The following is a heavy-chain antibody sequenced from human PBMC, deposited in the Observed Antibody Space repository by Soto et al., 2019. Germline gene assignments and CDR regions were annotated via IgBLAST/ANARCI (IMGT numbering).Heavy chain of an antibody. V-gene: IGHV3-9*01. Sequence: GGSLRLSCAASGFTFDDYAMHWVRHAPGKWLAWVSGISWNSGSIGYADSVKGRFTISRDNAKNSLYLQMNSLRAEDKAFDYCAKDSDIWGFFDYWGQGTLVTVS. CDR2: ISWNSGSI. J-gene: IGHJ4*02. D-gene: IGHD3-9*01. CDR1: GFTFDDYA. CDR3: AKDSDIWGFFDY.